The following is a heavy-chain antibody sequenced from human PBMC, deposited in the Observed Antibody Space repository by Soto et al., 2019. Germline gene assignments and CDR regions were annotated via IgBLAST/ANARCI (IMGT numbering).Heavy chain of an antibody. J-gene: IGHJ4*02. D-gene: IGHD5-12*01. CDR3: VEESRYDFVQ. Sequence: QVQLVESGGGVVQPGRSLRLSCAASGFTFSTYGMHWVRQAPGKGTEWVTRISDDGSDKKYLGSVRGRFTVTRDTSKNTLHLEMNSLSPAHTAGYYCVEESRYDFVQWGQGALVTVSS. CDR2: ISDDGSDK. CDR1: GFTFSTYG. V-gene: IGHV3-30*18.